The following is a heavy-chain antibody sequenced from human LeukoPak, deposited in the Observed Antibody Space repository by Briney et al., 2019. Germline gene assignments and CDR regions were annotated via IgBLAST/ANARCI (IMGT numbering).Heavy chain of an antibody. J-gene: IGHJ4*02. CDR3: VKDAGSSGWYDSFDY. CDR1: GFTFSFYA. V-gene: IGHV3-64D*06. CDR2: VSSDGGTT. Sequence: GGSLRLSCSASGFTFSFYAMHWVRQAPGKGLEYVSGVSSDGGTTYHVDSVKGRFTISRDNSKNTLYLQMSSLRPEDTAVYYCVKDAGSSGWYDSFDYWGQGTLVTVSS. D-gene: IGHD6-19*01.